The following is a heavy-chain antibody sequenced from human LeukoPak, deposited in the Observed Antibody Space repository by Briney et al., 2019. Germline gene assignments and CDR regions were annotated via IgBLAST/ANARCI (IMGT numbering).Heavy chain of an antibody. Sequence: GGSLRLSCAASGXSFSVCAVHWVRQAPGKGLEWVVTISYDGNNKHYTDSVEGRFTISRDNSKNTLYLQMNTLKIEDTAMYYCVRGVTIYDSSGYFDYWGQGTLVTVSS. D-gene: IGHD3-22*01. CDR2: ISYDGNNK. CDR1: GXSFSVCA. CDR3: VRGVTIYDSSGYFDY. J-gene: IGHJ4*02. V-gene: IGHV3-30-3*01.